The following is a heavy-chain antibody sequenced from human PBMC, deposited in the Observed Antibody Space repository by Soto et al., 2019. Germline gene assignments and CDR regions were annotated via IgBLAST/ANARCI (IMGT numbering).Heavy chain of an antibody. CDR1: GFTFSSYW. J-gene: IGHJ6*02. CDR2: TKLDGSEK. CDR3: ARIEGYNRFGWGYYYYCMDV. D-gene: IGHD1-1*01. V-gene: IGHV3-7*01. Sequence: GGSLRLSCAASGFTFSSYWMSWVRQAHGKGLEWAANTKLDGSEKYYVDSVKGRFTISRDNAKNSLYLQMHSLRAEDTAVYYCARIEGYNRFGWGYYYYCMDVWGQGTTVTVSS.